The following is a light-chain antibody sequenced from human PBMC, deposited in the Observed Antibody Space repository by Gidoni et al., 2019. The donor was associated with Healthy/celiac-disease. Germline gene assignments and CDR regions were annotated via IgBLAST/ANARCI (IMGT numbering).Light chain of an antibody. V-gene: IGKV3-11*01. CDR2: DAS. J-gene: IGKJ4*01. CDR3: QQRSNWPLLT. CDR1: QRVSSY. Sequence: EIVLTQSPATLSLSPGERANLSCRASQRVSSYLAWYQQKPGQAPRLLIYDASNRATGIPARFSGSGSGTDFTLTISSLEPEDFAVYYCQQRSNWPLLTFXGXTKVEIK.